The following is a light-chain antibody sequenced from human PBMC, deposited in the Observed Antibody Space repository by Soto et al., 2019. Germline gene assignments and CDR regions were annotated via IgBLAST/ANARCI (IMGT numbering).Light chain of an antibody. CDR1: QSVSSTY. CDR2: GGS. CDR3: QQYAGSPPWT. Sequence: EIVLTQSPGTLSMSPGERATPSCMTSQSVSSTYLAWYQQKPGQAPTLXLYGGSRRATGIPDRFSGSGSATDFSLTTSRLETEDFVVYYGQQYAGSPPWTFGQGTKVDIK. V-gene: IGKV3-20*01. J-gene: IGKJ1*01.